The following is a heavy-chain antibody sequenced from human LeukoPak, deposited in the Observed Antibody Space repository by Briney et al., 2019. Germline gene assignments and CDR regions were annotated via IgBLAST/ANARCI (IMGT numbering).Heavy chain of an antibody. CDR2: IILILGIA. J-gene: IGHJ4*02. CDR3: ARDYYDSSGYYYSHFDY. V-gene: IGHV1-69*04. D-gene: IGHD3-22*01. Sequence: SVKVSCKASGGTFSSYAISWVRQAPGQGLEWMVRIILILGIANYAQKFQGRVTITADKSTSTAYMELSSLRSEDTAVYYCARDYYDSSGYYYSHFDYWGQGTLVTVSP. CDR1: GGTFSSYA.